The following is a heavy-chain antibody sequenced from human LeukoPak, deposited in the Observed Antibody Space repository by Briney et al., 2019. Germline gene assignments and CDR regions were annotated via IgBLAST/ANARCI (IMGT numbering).Heavy chain of an antibody. CDR2: INHSGST. V-gene: IGHV4-34*01. D-gene: IGHD6-13*01. Sequence: SETLSLTCAVYGGSFSGYYWSWIRQPPGKGLEWIGEINHSGSTNYNPSLKSRVTISVDTSKNQFSLKLSSVTAADTAVYYCARDIAENSFDYWGQGTLVTVSS. CDR3: ARDIAENSFDY. CDR1: GGSFSGYY. J-gene: IGHJ4*02.